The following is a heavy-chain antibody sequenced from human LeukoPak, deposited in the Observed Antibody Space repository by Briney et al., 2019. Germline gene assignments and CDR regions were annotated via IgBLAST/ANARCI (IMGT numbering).Heavy chain of an antibody. V-gene: IGHV4-31*03. Sequence: SETLSLTCTVSGGSISSGGYYWSWIRQHPGKGLEWIGYIYYSGSTYYNPSLKSRVTISVDTSKNQFSLKLSSVTAADTAVYYCARVAYYYDSSGYYSNYYYGMDVWGQGTTVTVSS. CDR2: IYYSGST. CDR1: GGSISSGGYY. D-gene: IGHD3-22*01. J-gene: IGHJ6*02. CDR3: ARVAYYYDSSGYYSNYYYGMDV.